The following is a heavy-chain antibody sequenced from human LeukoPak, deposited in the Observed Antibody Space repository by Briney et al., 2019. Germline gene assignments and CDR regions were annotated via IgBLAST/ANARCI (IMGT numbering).Heavy chain of an antibody. CDR3: ATPIVPAAIRGAFDI. V-gene: IGHV3-23*01. J-gene: IGHJ3*02. CDR2: ISGSGGST. Sequence: PGGSLRLSCAASGFSFSSYDMSWVRQAPGKGLEWVSGISGSGGSTYYADSVKGRFTISRDNSKNTLYLQMNSLRAEDTAVYYCATPIVPAAIRGAFDIWGQGTMVTVSS. CDR1: GFSFSSYD. D-gene: IGHD2-2*02.